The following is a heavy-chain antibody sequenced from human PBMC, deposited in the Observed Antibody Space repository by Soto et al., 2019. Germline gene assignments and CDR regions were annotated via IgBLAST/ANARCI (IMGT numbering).Heavy chain of an antibody. CDR1: GFTFSSYA. CDR2: ISYDGSNK. J-gene: IGHJ4*02. CDR3: ASSRDTAMAPSFDY. V-gene: IGHV3-30-3*01. D-gene: IGHD5-18*01. Sequence: QVQLVESGGGVVQPGRSPRLSCAASGFTFSSYAMHWVRQAPGKGLEWVAVISYDGSNKYYADSVKGRFTISRDNSKNTLYLQMNSLRAEDTAVYYCASSRDTAMAPSFDYWGQGTLVTVSS.